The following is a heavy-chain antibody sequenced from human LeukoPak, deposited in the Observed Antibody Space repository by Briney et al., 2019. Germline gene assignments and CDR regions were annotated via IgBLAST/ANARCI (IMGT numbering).Heavy chain of an antibody. CDR2: IYHSGST. D-gene: IGHD6-13*01. V-gene: IGHV4-38-2*02. CDR1: GYSISSGYY. CDR3: ARGRSSSWYDHYYMDV. J-gene: IGHJ6*03. Sequence: SETLSLTCTVSGYSISSGYYWGWIRQPPGKGLEWIGSIYHSGSTNYNPSLKSRVTISVDTSKNQFSLKLSSVTAADTAVYYCARGRSSSWYDHYYMDVWGKGTTVTVSS.